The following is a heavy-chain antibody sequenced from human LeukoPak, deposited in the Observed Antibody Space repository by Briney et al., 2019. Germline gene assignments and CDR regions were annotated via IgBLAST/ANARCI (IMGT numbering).Heavy chain of an antibody. V-gene: IGHV3-74*01. J-gene: IGHJ4*02. CDR3: ARGPNSNWSGLDF. D-gene: IGHD6-6*01. CDR1: GFSFSGHW. CDR2: ISPTRSTT. Sequence: GGSLRLSCTASGFSFSGHWMHWARQLPGKGLVWVSRISPTRSTTSCADSVKGRFTVSRDNAKNTLYLQVNNLRAEDTAVYYCARGPNSNWSGLDFWGRGTLLTVSS.